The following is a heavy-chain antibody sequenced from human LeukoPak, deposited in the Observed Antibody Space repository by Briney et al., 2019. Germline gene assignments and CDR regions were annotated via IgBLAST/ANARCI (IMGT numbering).Heavy chain of an antibody. D-gene: IGHD6-13*01. CDR3: ARDGGGGEEQQLVQDAFDI. V-gene: IGHV4-4*07. J-gene: IGHJ3*02. CDR1: GGSISSYY. CDR2: IYTSGST. Sequence: PSETLFLTCTVSGGSISSYYWSWIRQPAGKGLEWIGRIYTSGSTNYNPSLKSRVTMSVDTSKNQFSLKLSSVTAADTAVYYCARDGGGGEEQQLVQDAFDIWGQGTMVTVSS.